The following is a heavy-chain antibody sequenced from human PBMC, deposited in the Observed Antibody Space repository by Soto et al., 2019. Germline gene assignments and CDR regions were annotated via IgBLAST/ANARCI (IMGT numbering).Heavy chain of an antibody. CDR3: VRGRGVVTAIRCDY. J-gene: IGHJ4*02. Sequence: SETLSLTCAVYCGSFSGYYWSCIRQPPWKGLEWIGEINHSGSTNYTPSLKSRVTISVDTSTNQFYLKLSSVTAADTAVYYCVRGRGVVTAIRCDYWGKGTPLTVSS. D-gene: IGHD2-21*02. CDR2: INHSGST. V-gene: IGHV4-34*01. CDR1: CGSFSGYY.